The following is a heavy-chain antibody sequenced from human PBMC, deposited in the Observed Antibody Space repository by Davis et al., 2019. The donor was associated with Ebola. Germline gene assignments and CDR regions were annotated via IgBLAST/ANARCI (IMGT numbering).Heavy chain of an antibody. Sequence: GESLKISCAASGFTFSSYAMHWVRQAPGKGLEYVSAISSNGGSTYYANSVKGRFTISRDNAKNTLYLQMNSLRAEDTAVYYCARQWLVSTSDYWGQGTLVTVSS. V-gene: IGHV3-64*01. CDR1: GFTFSSYA. J-gene: IGHJ4*02. D-gene: IGHD6-19*01. CDR3: ARQWLVSTSDY. CDR2: ISSNGGST.